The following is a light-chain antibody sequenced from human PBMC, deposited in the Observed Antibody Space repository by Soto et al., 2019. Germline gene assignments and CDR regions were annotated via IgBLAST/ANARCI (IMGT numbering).Light chain of an antibody. V-gene: IGLV2-14*01. CDR1: SSDVGGYNF. J-gene: IGLJ1*01. Sequence: QSVLTQPASVSGSPGQSITISCTGTSSDVGGYNFVSWYQQHPGKAPKLMIYDVYNRPSGVSSRFSGSKSGNTASLTISGLQAEDEAEYYCSSYTSTNTLVFGTGTKLTVL. CDR3: SSYTSTNTLV. CDR2: DVY.